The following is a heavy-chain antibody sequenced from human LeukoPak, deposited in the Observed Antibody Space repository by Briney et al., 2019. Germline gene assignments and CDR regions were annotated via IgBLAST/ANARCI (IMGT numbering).Heavy chain of an antibody. CDR2: VNGDGSST. V-gene: IGHV3-74*01. J-gene: IGHJ4*02. CDR3: ARSQFDY. CDR1: GFAFSSYW. Sequence: GGSLRLSCAASGFAFSSYWMLWVRQAPGKGLVWVSRVNGDGSSTTYADSVKGRFTISRDNDKNILYLQMNSLGVEDTATYYCARSQFDYWGQGILVTVSS.